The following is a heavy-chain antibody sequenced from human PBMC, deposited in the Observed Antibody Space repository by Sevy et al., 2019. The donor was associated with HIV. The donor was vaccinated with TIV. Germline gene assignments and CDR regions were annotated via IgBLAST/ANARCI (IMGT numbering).Heavy chain of an antibody. CDR3: ARALGSSDGY. V-gene: IGHV3-11*04. CDR1: GLNVSDYF. D-gene: IGHD2-15*01. Sequence: GGSLRLSCAVSGLNVSDYFMAWIRQAPGRGPEWVSYISSSGTIIYYRDSVKGRFTISRDNAKNSLYLQMNSLRAEDTAVYYCARALGSSDGYWGQGTLVTVSS. CDR2: ISSSGTII. J-gene: IGHJ4*02.